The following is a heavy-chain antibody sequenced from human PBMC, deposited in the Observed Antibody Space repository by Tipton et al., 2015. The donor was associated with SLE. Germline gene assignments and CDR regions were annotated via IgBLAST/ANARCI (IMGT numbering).Heavy chain of an antibody. Sequence: TLSLTCTVSGYSISSGYYWGWFRQPPGKGLEWIGSIYHSGGTYYNPSLKSRVTISVDTSKNHFSLKLSSVTAADTAVYYCARLPVLRFLEWTYDGVDYWGQGTLVTVSS. D-gene: IGHD3-3*01. J-gene: IGHJ4*02. V-gene: IGHV4-38-2*02. CDR3: ARLPVLRFLEWTYDGVDY. CDR2: IYHSGGT. CDR1: GYSISSGYY.